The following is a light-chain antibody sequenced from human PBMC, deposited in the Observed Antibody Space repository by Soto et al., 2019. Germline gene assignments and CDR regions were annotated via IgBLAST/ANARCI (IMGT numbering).Light chain of an antibody. CDR1: QGIRND. Sequence: AILMTQSPSSLSASVGDRVTITCRASQGIRNDLAWYQQKPGKAPKLLIYEASTLQSGVPSRFSGSYPGTDFTLTVGSLQPEDFATYYCLQDFKYPRTFGQGTKVDIK. J-gene: IGKJ1*01. CDR3: LQDFKYPRT. CDR2: EAS. V-gene: IGKV1-6*01.